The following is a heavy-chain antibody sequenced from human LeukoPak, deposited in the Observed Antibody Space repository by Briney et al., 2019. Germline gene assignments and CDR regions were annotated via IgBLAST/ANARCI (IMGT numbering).Heavy chain of an antibody. CDR2: MNPNSGNT. D-gene: IGHD3-3*01. CDR3: ATYDFWSGYYRGGY. Sequence: ASVKVSCKASGYTFTSYDINWVRQATGQGLEWMGWMNPNSGNTGYAQKFQGRVTMTRNTSISTAYMELSSLRSEDTAVYYCATYDFWSGYYRGGYWGQGTLVTVSS. V-gene: IGHV1-8*01. CDR1: GYTFTSYD. J-gene: IGHJ4*02.